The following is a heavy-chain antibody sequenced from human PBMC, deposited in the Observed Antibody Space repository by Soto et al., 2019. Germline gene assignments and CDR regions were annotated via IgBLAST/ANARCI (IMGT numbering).Heavy chain of an antibody. Sequence: PGGSLRLSCAASGFTFSSYGMHWVRQAPGKGLEWVAVISYDGSNKYYADSVKGRFTISRDNSKNTLYLQMNSLRAEDTAVYYCAKRSADGGPVQPYYYYGMDVWGQGTTVTVSS. J-gene: IGHJ6*02. V-gene: IGHV3-30*18. CDR1: GFTFSSYG. D-gene: IGHD2-15*01. CDR2: ISYDGSNK. CDR3: AKRSADGGPVQPYYYYGMDV.